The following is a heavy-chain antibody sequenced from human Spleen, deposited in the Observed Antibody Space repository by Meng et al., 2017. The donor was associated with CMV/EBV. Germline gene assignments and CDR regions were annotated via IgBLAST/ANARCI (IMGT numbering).Heavy chain of an antibody. CDR3: ARLSSGYDGGEGY. J-gene: IGHJ4*02. CDR1: GGSFSGYY. Sequence: SETLSLTCAVYGGSFSGYYWSWIRQPPGKGLEWIGEINHSGSTNYNPSLKSRVTISVDTSKNQFSLKLSSVTAADTAVYYCARLSSGYDGGEGYWGQGTLVTVSP. D-gene: IGHD5-12*01. V-gene: IGHV4-34*01. CDR2: INHSGST.